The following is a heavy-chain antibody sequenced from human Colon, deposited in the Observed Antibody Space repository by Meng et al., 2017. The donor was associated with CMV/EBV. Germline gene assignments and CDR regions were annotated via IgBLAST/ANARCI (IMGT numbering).Heavy chain of an antibody. V-gene: IGHV3-23*01. CDR3: AKDQHDYGANLYYYYYGMDV. CDR2: ISGSGGST. J-gene: IGHJ6*02. CDR1: GFTFSSYA. D-gene: IGHD4-17*01. Sequence: GESLKISCAASGFTFSSYAMSWVRQAPGKGLEWVSAISGSGGSTYYADSVKGRFTISRDNSKNTLYLQMNSLRAEDTAVYYCAKDQHDYGANLYYYYYGMDVWGQGTTVTVSS.